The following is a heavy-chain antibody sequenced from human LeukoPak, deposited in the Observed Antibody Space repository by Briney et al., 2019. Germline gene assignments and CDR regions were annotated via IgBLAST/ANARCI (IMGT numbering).Heavy chain of an antibody. CDR2: ISAYNGNT. V-gene: IGHV1-18*01. CDR3: ARHYYDSSGYTFDY. D-gene: IGHD3-22*01. Sequence: ASVKVSCKASGYTFTSYGISWVRQAPGQGLEWMGWISAYNGNTNYAQKLQGRVTMTTDTSTSTAYMELRSLRSEDTAVYYCARHYYDSSGYTFDYWGQGTLVTVSS. CDR1: GYTFTSYG. J-gene: IGHJ4*02.